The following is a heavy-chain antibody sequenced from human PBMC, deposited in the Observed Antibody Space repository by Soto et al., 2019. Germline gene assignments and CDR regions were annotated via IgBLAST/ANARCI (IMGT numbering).Heavy chain of an antibody. CDR3: ARDDGWEYAY. CDR2: TYYRSNWYN. V-gene: IGHV6-1*01. CDR1: GDSVSSNTAA. D-gene: IGHD1-26*01. Sequence: SHTLSLPCAISGDSVSSNTAALNWIRQSPSRGLEWLGRTYYRSNWYNDYAVSVKSRITINPDTSKNQFSLQLNSVTPEDTAVYYCARDDGWEYAYWGQGTLVTVSS. J-gene: IGHJ4*02.